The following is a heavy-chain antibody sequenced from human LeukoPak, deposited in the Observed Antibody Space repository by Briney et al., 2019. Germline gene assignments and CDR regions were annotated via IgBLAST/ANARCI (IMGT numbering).Heavy chain of an antibody. Sequence: SETLSLTCAVYGGSFSGYYWSWIRQPPGKGLEWIGEINHSGSTNYNPSLKSRVTISVDTSKNQFSLKLSSVTAADTAVYFCARDPYYDRSGGFDPWGQGTLVTVSS. CDR3: ARDPYYDRSGGFDP. J-gene: IGHJ5*02. D-gene: IGHD3-16*01. CDR2: INHSGST. CDR1: GGSFSGYY. V-gene: IGHV4-34*01.